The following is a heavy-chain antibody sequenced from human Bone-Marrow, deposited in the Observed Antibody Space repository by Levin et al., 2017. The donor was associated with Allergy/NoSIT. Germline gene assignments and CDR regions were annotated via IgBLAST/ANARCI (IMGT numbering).Heavy chain of an antibody. CDR2: MNPNSGNT. J-gene: IGHJ5*02. D-gene: IGHD2-8*01. CDR1: GYTFTSYD. CDR3: ARASYGDIVLMVYATGAFDP. Sequence: ASVKVSCKASGYTFTSYDINWVRQATGQGLEWMGWMNPNSGNTGYAQKFQGRVTMTRNTSISTAYMELSSLRSEDTAVYYCARASYGDIVLMVYATGAFDPWGQGTLVTVSS. V-gene: IGHV1-8*01.